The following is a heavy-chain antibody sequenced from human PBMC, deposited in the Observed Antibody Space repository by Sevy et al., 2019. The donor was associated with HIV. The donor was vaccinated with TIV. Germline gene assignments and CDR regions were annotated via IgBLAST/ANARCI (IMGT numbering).Heavy chain of an antibody. Sequence: GGSLRLSCAASGFAFYDYSMSWIRQAPGKGLEWVATLSFGCGKINYAYSVKGRFTISRDNSKNSFYLQMDNVRVEDTALYYCAREGGTRPHDYWGQGTRVTVSS. CDR3: AREGGTRPHDY. V-gene: IGHV3-23*01. D-gene: IGHD2-8*01. J-gene: IGHJ4*02. CDR2: LSFGCGKI. CDR1: GFAFYDYS.